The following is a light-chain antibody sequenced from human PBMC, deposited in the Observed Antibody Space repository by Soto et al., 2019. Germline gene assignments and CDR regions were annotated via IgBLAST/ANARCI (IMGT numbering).Light chain of an antibody. Sequence: EIVLTQSPGTLSLSPGERATLSCRASQSVSSSYLAWYQQKPGQAPRLLIYGASSRATGIPDTFSGSGSGTDFTLTISRLEPEDFAVYYCQQDGSSSLTFGGGTKVEIK. CDR1: QSVSSSY. CDR2: GAS. V-gene: IGKV3-20*01. CDR3: QQDGSSSLT. J-gene: IGKJ4*01.